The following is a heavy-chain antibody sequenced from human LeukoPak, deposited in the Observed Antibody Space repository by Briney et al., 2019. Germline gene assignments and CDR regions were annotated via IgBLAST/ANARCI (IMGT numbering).Heavy chain of an antibody. Sequence: SETLSLTCTVSGGSISGYYWSWIRQPPGKGLEWIAYMSYSGGTNYNPSLSLKGRVTISVDTSKNQFSLKLSSVTAADTAVYYCARDRPWAANYWGQGTLVTISS. CDR1: GGSISGYY. CDR2: MSYSGGT. D-gene: IGHD6-6*01. V-gene: IGHV4-59*01. J-gene: IGHJ4*02. CDR3: ARDRPWAANY.